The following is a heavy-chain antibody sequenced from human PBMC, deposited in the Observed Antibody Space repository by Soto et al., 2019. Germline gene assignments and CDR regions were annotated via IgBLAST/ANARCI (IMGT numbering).Heavy chain of an antibody. CDR2: IKSKTDGGTT. J-gene: IGHJ4*02. CDR3: ITDGPDGRAY. V-gene: IGHV3-15*07. Sequence: PGGSLRLSCAASGFNFNIIWVNWVRQAPGKGLEWVGRIKSKTDGGTTDYATPVKGRFTISRDDSKNTLYLQMNSLKIEDTAGYYCITDGPDGRAYWGQGTQVTVSS. CDR1: GFNFNIIW.